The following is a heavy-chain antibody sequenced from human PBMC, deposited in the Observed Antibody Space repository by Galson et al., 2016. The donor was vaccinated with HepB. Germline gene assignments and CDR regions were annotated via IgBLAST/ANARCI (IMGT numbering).Heavy chain of an antibody. CDR2: IIPIFATT. D-gene: IGHD3-22*01. Sequence: SVKVSCKASGGTFSTYAITWVRQAPGQGLEWMGGIIPIFATTNYAQKFQGRVTITADESTNTAYMELSSLESEDTAVYYCASDRPWERSGYFDSSRYYYRYYRAIDVWGQWTTVTVSS. CDR3: ASDRPWERSGYFDSSRYYYRYYRAIDV. V-gene: IGHV1-69*13. CDR1: GGTFSTYA. J-gene: IGHJ6*02.